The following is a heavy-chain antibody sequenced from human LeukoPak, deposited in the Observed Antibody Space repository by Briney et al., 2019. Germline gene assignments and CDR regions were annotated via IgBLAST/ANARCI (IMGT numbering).Heavy chain of an antibody. Sequence: GGSLRLSCAASGFTFTSYAMNWVRQAPRKGLEWVSFISASGSSTHYADSVKGRFTISRDNSNNTLYLQINSLRAEDTAAYYCAKGAQYDFWTGYTLEYFDVWGKGTLVTVSS. CDR2: ISASGSST. V-gene: IGHV3-23*01. D-gene: IGHD3-3*01. J-gene: IGHJ4*02. CDR3: AKGAQYDFWTGYTLEYFDV. CDR1: GFTFTSYA.